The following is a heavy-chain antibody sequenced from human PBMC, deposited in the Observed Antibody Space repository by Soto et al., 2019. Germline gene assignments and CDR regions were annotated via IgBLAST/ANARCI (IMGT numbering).Heavy chain of an antibody. Sequence: PGGSLRLSCAASGFTCSSYSMNWVRQAPGKGLEWVSYISSSSSTIYYADSVRGRFTISRDNAKNSLYLQMNSLRAEDTAVYYCAKAPTYGGNSLHAFDIWGQGTMVTVSS. J-gene: IGHJ3*02. D-gene: IGHD2-21*02. CDR1: GFTCSSYS. V-gene: IGHV3-48*01. CDR3: AKAPTYGGNSLHAFDI. CDR2: ISSSSSTI.